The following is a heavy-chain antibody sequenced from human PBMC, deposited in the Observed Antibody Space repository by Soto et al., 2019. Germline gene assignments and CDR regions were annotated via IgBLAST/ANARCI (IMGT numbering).Heavy chain of an antibody. CDR1: GYTFTSYD. D-gene: IGHD6-13*01. J-gene: IGHJ4*02. CDR2: INPLPTSGST. CDR3: ARDLAAAAY. V-gene: IGHV1-46*01. Sequence: ASVKVSCKASGYTFTSYDINWVRQAPGQGLEWMAIINPLPTSGSTNYAQKFQGRVTVTRDTSTSTVYMELSSLRSEDTAIYYCARDLAAAAYWGQGTLVTVSS.